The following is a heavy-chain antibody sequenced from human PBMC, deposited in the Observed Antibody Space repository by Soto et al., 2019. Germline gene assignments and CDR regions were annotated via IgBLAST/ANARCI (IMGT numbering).Heavy chain of an antibody. Sequence: SVKVSCKASGGTFSSYAISWVRQALGQGLEWMGGIIPIFGTANYARKFQGRVTITADKSTSTAYMELSSLRSEDTAVYYCARLQPMYYFDYWGQGTLVTVSS. D-gene: IGHD4-4*01. CDR1: GGTFSSYA. CDR3: ARLQPMYYFDY. CDR2: IIPIFGTA. J-gene: IGHJ4*02. V-gene: IGHV1-69*06.